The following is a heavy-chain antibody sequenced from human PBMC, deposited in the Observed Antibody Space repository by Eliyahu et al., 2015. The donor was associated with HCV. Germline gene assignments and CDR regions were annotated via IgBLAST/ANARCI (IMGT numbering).Heavy chain of an antibody. CDR3: AKPLLSTVTEHH. V-gene: IGHV3-23*01. J-gene: IGHJ5*02. CDR1: GFXFSXYA. D-gene: IGHD4-17*01. Sequence: EVQLLESGGGLVQPGGSLRLSCAASGFXFSXYAMSWVRQAPGKGLEWVSAISGSGGSTYYADSVKGRFTISRDNSKNTLYLQMNSLRAEDTAVYYCAKPLLSTVTEHHWGQGTLVTVSS. CDR2: ISGSGGST.